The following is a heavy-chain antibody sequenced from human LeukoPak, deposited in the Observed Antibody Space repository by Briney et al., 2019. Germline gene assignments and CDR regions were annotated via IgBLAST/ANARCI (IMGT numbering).Heavy chain of an antibody. J-gene: IGHJ1*01. D-gene: IGHD3-3*01. V-gene: IGHV3-23*01. CDR1: GFTFSSYA. CDR2: IIGSGGST. Sequence: GGSLRLSCAASGFTFSSYAMSWVRQAPGKGLEWVSAIIGSGGSTYYADSVKGRFTISRDNSKNTLYLQMNSLRAEDTAVYYCAKVNDFWSGYYTRYFQHWGQGTLVTVSS. CDR3: AKVNDFWSGYYTRYFQH.